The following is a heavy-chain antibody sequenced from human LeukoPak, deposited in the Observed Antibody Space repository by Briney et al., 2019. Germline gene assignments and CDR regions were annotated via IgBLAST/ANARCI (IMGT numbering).Heavy chain of an antibody. CDR2: IYYSGST. Sequence: SETLSLTCTVSGGSVSSYYWSWIRQPPGKGLEWIGYIYYSGSTNYNPSLKSRVTISVDTSKNQFSLKLSSVTAADTAVYYCARAPGYDLLYNYYYGMDVWGQGTTVTVSS. CDR1: GGSVSSYY. D-gene: IGHD2-2*01. J-gene: IGHJ6*02. CDR3: ARAPGYDLLYNYYYGMDV. V-gene: IGHV4-59*02.